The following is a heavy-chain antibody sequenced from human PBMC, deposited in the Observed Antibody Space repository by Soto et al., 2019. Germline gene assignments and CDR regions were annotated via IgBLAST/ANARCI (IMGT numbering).Heavy chain of an antibody. V-gene: IGHV4-59*12. CDR2: TSYTGNT. CDR1: GGSITSYH. J-gene: IGHJ4*02. CDR3: ARVEGSSYYFRHDC. Sequence: PSETLSLTCIVSGGSITSYHWSWIRQFPGKGLEWIAYTSYTGNTNYNPSLQSRVTISMDTSKDQFSLRLGSVTAADTAVYYCARVEGSSYYFRHDCWGRGTLVTVSS. D-gene: IGHD1-26*01.